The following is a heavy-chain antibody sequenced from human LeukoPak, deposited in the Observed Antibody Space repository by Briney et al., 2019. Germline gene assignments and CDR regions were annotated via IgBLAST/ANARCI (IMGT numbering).Heavy chain of an antibody. CDR3: AKVTDELSPGPTVTTY. V-gene: IGHV3-23*01. Sequence: PGGSLRLSCAASGFTFSTYAMSWVRQAPGKGLEWVSTVSSSGDSTYYADSVKGRFTIPRDNSKNTLYLQMNSLRAEDTAVYYCAKVTDELSPGPTVTTYWGQGTLVTVSS. J-gene: IGHJ4*02. D-gene: IGHD4-17*01. CDR2: VSSSGDST. CDR1: GFTFSTYA.